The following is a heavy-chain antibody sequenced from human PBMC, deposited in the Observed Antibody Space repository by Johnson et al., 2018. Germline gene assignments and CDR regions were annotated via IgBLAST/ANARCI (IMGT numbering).Heavy chain of an antibody. J-gene: IGHJ3*02. CDR3: ARALLPGGAFDI. V-gene: IGHV3-30-3*01. Sequence: VQLVESGGGLVKPGRSLRLSCAASGFTFSSYAMHWVRQAPGKGLEWVAVISYDGSNKYYADSVKGRFTISRDNSKNTLYLQMNSLRAEDTAVYYCARALLPGGAFDIWGQGTMVTVSS. D-gene: IGHD2-15*01. CDR2: ISYDGSNK. CDR1: GFTFSSYA.